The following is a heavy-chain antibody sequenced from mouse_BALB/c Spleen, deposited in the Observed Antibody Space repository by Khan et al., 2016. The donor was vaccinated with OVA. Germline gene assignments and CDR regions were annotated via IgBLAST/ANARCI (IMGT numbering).Heavy chain of an antibody. J-gene: IGHJ3*01. CDR2: INPSNNYT. CDR3: VREGAYYRSDGWFAY. V-gene: IGHV1-4*01. D-gene: IGHD2-14*01. Sequence: QVQLKQSGAELARPGASVKMSCKASGYTFTSYTMHWVRQRPGRALEWIGHINPSNNYTNYNQNFKDKAALIVDKSSSTAYMQLSSLTSDDSAVYYCVREGAYYRSDGWFAYWGQGTLVTVSA. CDR1: GYTFTSYT.